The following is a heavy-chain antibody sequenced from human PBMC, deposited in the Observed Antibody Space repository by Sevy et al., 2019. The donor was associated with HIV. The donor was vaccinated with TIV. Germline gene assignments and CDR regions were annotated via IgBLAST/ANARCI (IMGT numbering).Heavy chain of an antibody. Sequence: ASVKVSCKASGYTFTSYGISWVRQAPGQGLEWMGWISAYNGNTNYAQKLQGRVTMTTDTSTRTAYMELRSLRSDDTAVYYCARDSYCSGGSCYVREFDYWGQGTLVTVSS. V-gene: IGHV1-18*01. CDR3: ARDSYCSGGSCYVREFDY. J-gene: IGHJ4*02. CDR1: GYTFTSYG. CDR2: ISAYNGNT. D-gene: IGHD2-15*01.